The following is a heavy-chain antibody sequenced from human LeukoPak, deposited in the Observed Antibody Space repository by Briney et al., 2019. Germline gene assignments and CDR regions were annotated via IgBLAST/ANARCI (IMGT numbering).Heavy chain of an antibody. Sequence: RGASVKVSCKASGGTFSSYAFSWVRQAPGQGLEWMGGIIPIFGTASYAQKFQGRVTIATDESTSTAYMELRSLRSDDTAVYYCARGKGDGLGYYYYYMDVWGKGTTVTVSS. CDR3: ARGKGDGLGYYYYYMDV. CDR2: IIPIFGTA. D-gene: IGHD3-16*01. V-gene: IGHV1-69*05. CDR1: GGTFSSYA. J-gene: IGHJ6*03.